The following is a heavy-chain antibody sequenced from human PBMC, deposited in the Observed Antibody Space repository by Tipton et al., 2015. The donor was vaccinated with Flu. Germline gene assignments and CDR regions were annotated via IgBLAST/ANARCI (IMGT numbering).Heavy chain of an antibody. CDR1: VGSISSYY. CDR3: ARDRGLYGMDV. V-gene: IGHV4-59*01. D-gene: IGHD3-10*01. Sequence: TLSLTCTVSVGSISSYYWSWIWQPSGKGLEWIGYIYYSGSTNYNPSLKSRVTISVDTSKNQFSLKLGSVTAADTAVYYCARDRGLYGMDVWGQGTTVTVSS. J-gene: IGHJ6*02. CDR2: IYYSGST.